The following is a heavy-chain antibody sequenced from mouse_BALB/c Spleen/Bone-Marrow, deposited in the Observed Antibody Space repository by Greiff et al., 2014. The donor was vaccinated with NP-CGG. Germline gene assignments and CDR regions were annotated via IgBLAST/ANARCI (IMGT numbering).Heavy chain of an antibody. CDR2: IDPANGDT. Sequence: VQLQQSGAELAKPGVSVKLSCTASGFNIKDTYMHWVKQRPEQGLEWIGRIDPANGDTKYDPKFQGKATITADTSSNTAYVQXXXXXXXXXXVYYCTKPSFYYGSSYWYFDVWGAGTTVTVSS. D-gene: IGHD1-1*01. J-gene: IGHJ1*01. CDR3: TKPSFYYGSSYWYFDV. CDR1: GFNIKDTY. V-gene: IGHV14-3*02.